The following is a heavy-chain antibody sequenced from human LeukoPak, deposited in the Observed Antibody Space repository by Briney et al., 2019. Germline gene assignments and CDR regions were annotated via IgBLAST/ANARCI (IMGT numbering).Heavy chain of an antibody. CDR1: EFSVGSNY. Sequence: GGSLRLSCAASEFSVGSNYMTWVRQAPGKGLEWVSLIYSGCSTYYADSVKGRFTISRDNSKNTLYLQMNSLRAEDTAVYYCARGPSGYQNTGGQGTLVTVSS. J-gene: IGHJ4*02. V-gene: IGHV3-66*01. CDR2: IYSGCST. D-gene: IGHD5-12*01. CDR3: ARGPSGYQNT.